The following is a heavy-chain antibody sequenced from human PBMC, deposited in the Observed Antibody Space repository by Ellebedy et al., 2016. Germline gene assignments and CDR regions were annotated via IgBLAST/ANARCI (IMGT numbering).Heavy chain of an antibody. CDR3: ARGVATGEVGYYFDY. Sequence: GGSLRLXXAASGFTFSNYWMNWVRQLPGKGLVWVSRIDKDGSRTNYADSMKGRFTISRDNAKNSLYLQMNSLRAEDTAVYYCARGVATGEVGYYFDYWGQGTLVTVSS. CDR1: GFTFSNYW. D-gene: IGHD5-12*01. J-gene: IGHJ4*02. CDR2: IDKDGSRT. V-gene: IGHV3-74*01.